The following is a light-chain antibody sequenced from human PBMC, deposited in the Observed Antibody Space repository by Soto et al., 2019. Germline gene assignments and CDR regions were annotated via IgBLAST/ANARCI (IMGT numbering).Light chain of an antibody. CDR1: QSVSSNY. J-gene: IGKJ1*01. CDR3: HQYGSSLWT. V-gene: IGKV3-20*01. Sequence: EIVLTQSPGTLSLSPGERATLSCRASQSVSSNYLAWYQQKPGQAPRLLIFGASSRATGIPDRFSGSGSGTDFTLTISRLEPEDFAVYFCHQYGSSLWTFDQGTKVDI. CDR2: GAS.